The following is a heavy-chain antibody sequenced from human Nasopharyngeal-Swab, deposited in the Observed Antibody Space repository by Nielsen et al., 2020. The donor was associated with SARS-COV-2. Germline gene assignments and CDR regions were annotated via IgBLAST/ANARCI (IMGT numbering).Heavy chain of an antibody. CDR1: GFTFRNYW. J-gene: IGHJ4*02. V-gene: IGHV3-74*01. D-gene: IGHD4-23*01. CDR2: IDTDGSTI. CDR3: TRDIGGRGAY. Sequence: GESLKISCVASGFTFRNYWMHWVRQVPGNGLVWVSRIDTDGSTIDYADSVEGRFSISRDNARTTLYLQMHSLRAEDTAVYYCTRDIGGRGAYWGQGALVTVSS.